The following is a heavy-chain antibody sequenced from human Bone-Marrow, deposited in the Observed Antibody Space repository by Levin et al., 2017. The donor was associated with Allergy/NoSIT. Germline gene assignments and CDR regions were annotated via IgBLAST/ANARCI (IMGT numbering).Heavy chain of an antibody. Sequence: GGSLRLSCATSGFPFSSYGMAWVRQAPGKGLEWVASITTTGHYIHYAESVKGRFTISRDNANNSLSMQMNRLSGEDMAVYYCAGAAGAAGRGGLDVWGQGTTVTVSS. CDR2: ITTTGHYI. CDR1: GFPFSSYG. J-gene: IGHJ6*02. V-gene: IGHV3-21*01. CDR3: AGAAGAAGRGGLDV. D-gene: IGHD2-8*02.